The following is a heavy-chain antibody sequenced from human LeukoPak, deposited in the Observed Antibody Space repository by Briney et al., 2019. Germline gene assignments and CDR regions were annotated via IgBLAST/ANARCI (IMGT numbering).Heavy chain of an antibody. V-gene: IGHV1-69*13. CDR3: XXEQVRXSSGYYNLXXLSFDY. CDR1: GGTFSSYA. CDR2: IIPIFGTA. Sequence: SVTXSCKASGGTFSSYAISWVRQAPGQGLEWMGGIIPIFGTANYAQKFQGRVTITADESTSTAYMELSSLRSEDTAVYYCXXEQVRXSSGYYNLXXLSFDYWGXGTLVTVSS. D-gene: IGHD3-22*01. J-gene: IGHJ4*02.